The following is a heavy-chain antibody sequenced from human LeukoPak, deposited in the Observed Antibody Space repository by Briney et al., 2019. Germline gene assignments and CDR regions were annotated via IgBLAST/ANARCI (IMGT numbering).Heavy chain of an antibody. V-gene: IGHV3-9*01. CDR2: ISWNSGSI. CDR3: ARDFDSYYYYGMDV. CDR1: GFTFDDYA. D-gene: IGHD3-9*01. J-gene: IGHJ6*02. Sequence: GGSLRLSCAASGFTFDDYAMHWVRQAPGKGLEWVSGISWNSGSIGYADSVKGRFTISRDNAKNSLYLQMSSLRAEDTAVYYCARDFDSYYYYGMDVWGQGTTVTVSS.